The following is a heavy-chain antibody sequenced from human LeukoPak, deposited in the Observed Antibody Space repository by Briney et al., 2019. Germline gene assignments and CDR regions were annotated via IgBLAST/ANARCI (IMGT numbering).Heavy chain of an antibody. D-gene: IGHD3-3*01. V-gene: IGHV3-30*19. CDR3: ARDRRGRMSITIAHPYYFDY. CDR1: GFTFSSYG. J-gene: IGHJ4*02. CDR2: ISYDGSNK. Sequence: GGSLRLSCAASGFTFSSYGMHWVRQAPGKGLEWVAVISYDGSNKYYADSVKGRFTISRDNSKNTLCLQMNSLRAEDTAVYYCARDRRGRMSITIAHPYYFDYWGQGTLVTVSS.